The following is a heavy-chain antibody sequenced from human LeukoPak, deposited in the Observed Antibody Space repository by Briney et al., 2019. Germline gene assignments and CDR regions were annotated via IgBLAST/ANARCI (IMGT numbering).Heavy chain of an antibody. V-gene: IGHV3-7*03. CDR3: AKDPYFD. CDR1: GFDSSNYW. CDR2: IKQDGSEK. D-gene: IGHD2/OR15-2a*01. Sequence: GGSLRLSCAASGFDSSNYWMYWVRQAPGKGLEWVANIKQDGSEKYYVDSVRGRFTISRDNAKNSLSLQMNSLRAEDTAVYYCAKDPYFDWGQGTLVTVSS. J-gene: IGHJ4*02.